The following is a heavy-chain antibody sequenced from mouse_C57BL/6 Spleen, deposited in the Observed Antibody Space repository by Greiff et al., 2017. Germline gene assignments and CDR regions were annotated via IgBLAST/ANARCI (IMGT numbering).Heavy chain of an antibody. Sequence: EVQLQQSGAELVRPGASVKLSCTASGFNIKDDYMHWVKQRPEQGLEWIGWIDPENGDTEYASKFQGKATITADTSSNTAYLPLSSLTSAATAVYYCTTVTTVVATKDWFAYWGQGTLVTVSA. D-gene: IGHD1-1*01. CDR2: IDPENGDT. J-gene: IGHJ3*01. CDR1: GFNIKDDY. V-gene: IGHV14-4*01. CDR3: TTVTTVVATKDWFAY.